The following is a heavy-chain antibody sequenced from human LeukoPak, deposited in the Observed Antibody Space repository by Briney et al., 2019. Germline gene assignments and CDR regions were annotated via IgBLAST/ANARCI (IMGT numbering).Heavy chain of an antibody. V-gene: IGHV4-39*07. D-gene: IGHD6-13*01. J-gene: IGHJ6*03. CDR3: ARVGPYSSSWYPSRYYYYMDV. CDR1: GGSISSSSYH. CDR2: IYYSGST. Sequence: SETLSLTCTVSGGSISSSSYHWGWIRQPPGKGLEWIGTIYYSGSTYYSPSLKSRVTISVDRSKNQFSLKLSSVTAADTAVYYCARVGPYSSSWYPSRYYYYMDVWGKGTTVTISS.